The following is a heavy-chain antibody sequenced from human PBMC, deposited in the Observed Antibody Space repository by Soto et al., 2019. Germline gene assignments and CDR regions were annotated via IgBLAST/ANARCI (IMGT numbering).Heavy chain of an antibody. Sequence: QVQLVQSGAEVKKPGSSVKVSCKASGGTFSSYAISWVRQAPGQGLEWMGGIIPIFGTANYAQKFQGRVTITADESXXTXYXXLSSLRSEDTAVYYCATRAEGGYDAFDYYYYGMDVWGQGTTVTVSS. J-gene: IGHJ6*02. V-gene: IGHV1-69*12. CDR1: GGTFSSYA. CDR2: IIPIFGTA. D-gene: IGHD5-12*01. CDR3: ATRAEGGYDAFDYYYYGMDV.